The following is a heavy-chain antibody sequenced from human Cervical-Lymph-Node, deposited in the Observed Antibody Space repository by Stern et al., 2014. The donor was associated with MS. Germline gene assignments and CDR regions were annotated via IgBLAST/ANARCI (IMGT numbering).Heavy chain of an antibody. CDR3: ARHMAGTFYYGMDV. CDR2: IIPIFGTA. D-gene: IGHD6-19*01. Sequence: VQLEESGAEVKKPGSSVKVSCQASGGTFSSYAISWVRPAPGQGLEWMGGIIPIFGTANYAQKFQGRVTITADESTSTAYMELSSLRSEDTAVYYCARHMAGTFYYGMDVWGQGTTVTVSS. V-gene: IGHV1-69*01. J-gene: IGHJ6*02. CDR1: GGTFSSYA.